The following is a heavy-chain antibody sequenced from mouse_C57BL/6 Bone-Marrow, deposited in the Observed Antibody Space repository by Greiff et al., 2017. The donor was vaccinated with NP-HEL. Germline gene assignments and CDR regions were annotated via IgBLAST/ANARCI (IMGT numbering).Heavy chain of an antibody. D-gene: IGHD1-1*01. CDR2: IDPANGNT. J-gene: IGHJ1*03. Sequence: EVQLQQSVAELVRPGASVKLSCTASGFNIKNTYMHWVKQRPEQGLEWIGRIDPANGNTKYAPKFQGKATITADTSSNTAYLQLSSLTSEDTAIYYCAPYYYGSSYPDWYFDVWGTGTTVTVSS. CDR3: APYYYGSSYPDWYFDV. V-gene: IGHV14-3*01. CDR1: GFNIKNTY.